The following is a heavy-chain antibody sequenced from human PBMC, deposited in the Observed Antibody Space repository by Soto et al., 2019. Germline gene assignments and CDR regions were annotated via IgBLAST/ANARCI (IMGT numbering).Heavy chain of an antibody. Sequence: QTLSLTCAISGDSVSSNSAAWNWIRQSPSRGLEWLGRTYYRSKWYNDYAVSVKSRITINPDTSKNQFSLQLNSVTPEDTAVNYYARDTITGTSSYYCYGMDVWGRATTVTDSS. CDR3: ARDTITGTSSYYCYGMDV. D-gene: IGHD1-7*01. V-gene: IGHV6-1*01. CDR1: GDSVSSNSAA. CDR2: TYYRSKWYN. J-gene: IGHJ6*02.